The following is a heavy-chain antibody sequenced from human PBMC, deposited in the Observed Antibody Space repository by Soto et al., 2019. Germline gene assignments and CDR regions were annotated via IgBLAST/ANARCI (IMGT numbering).Heavy chain of an antibody. D-gene: IGHD6-6*01. CDR3: AKGFYSSSPRGAFDI. V-gene: IGHV3-30*18. Sequence: GGSLRLSCAASGFTLSSYGMHWVRQAPGKGLEWVAVISYDGSNKYYADSVKGRFTISRDNSKNTLYLQMNSLRAEDTAVYYCAKGFYSSSPRGAFDIWSQGTMVTVSS. J-gene: IGHJ3*02. CDR2: ISYDGSNK. CDR1: GFTLSSYG.